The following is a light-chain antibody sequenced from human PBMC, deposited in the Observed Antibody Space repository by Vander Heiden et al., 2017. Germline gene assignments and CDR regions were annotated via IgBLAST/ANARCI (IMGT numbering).Light chain of an antibody. CDR1: NIASKG. J-gene: IGLJ2*01. Sequence: SYLLPQPPSVSVAPGQTARIPCGGNNIASKGVHWYQQKPGQAPVLVVYDDSDRPSGIPERVSGSNSGNTATLTISRVEAGDEADYYCQVWDSSSDHPVVFGGGTKLTVL. CDR2: DDS. V-gene: IGLV3-21*02. CDR3: QVWDSSSDHPVV.